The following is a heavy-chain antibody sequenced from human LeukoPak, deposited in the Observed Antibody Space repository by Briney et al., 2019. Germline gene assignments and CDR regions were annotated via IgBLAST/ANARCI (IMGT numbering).Heavy chain of an antibody. V-gene: IGHV4-39*07. D-gene: IGHD5-18*01. J-gene: IGHJ4*02. CDR2: IYYSGST. CDR1: GGSISTGSYY. Sequence: PSETLSLTCTVSGGSISTGSYYWGWIRQPPGKGLEWIGSIYYSGSTYYNPSLKSRVTISVDTSKNQFSLKLSSVTAADTAVYYCARARGYSYGYDYWGQGTLVTVSS. CDR3: ARARGYSYGYDY.